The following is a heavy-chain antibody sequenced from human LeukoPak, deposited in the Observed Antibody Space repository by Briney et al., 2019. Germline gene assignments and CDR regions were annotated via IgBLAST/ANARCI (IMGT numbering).Heavy chain of an antibody. J-gene: IGHJ3*02. D-gene: IGHD2-2*01. V-gene: IGHV4-30-2*01. CDR2: IYHSGST. CDR3: ARDRLEYQYDAFDI. CDR1: GGSISSGGYY. Sequence: SETLSLTCTVSGGSISSGGYYWSWIRQPPGKGLEWIGYIYHSGSTYYNPSLKSRVTISVDRSKNQFSLKLSSVTAADTAVYYCARDRLEYQYDAFDIWGQGTMVTVSS.